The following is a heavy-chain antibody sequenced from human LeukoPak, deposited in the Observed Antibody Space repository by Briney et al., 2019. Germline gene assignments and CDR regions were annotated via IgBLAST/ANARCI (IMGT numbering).Heavy chain of an antibody. CDR1: GYTFTSYY. J-gene: IGHJ5*02. Sequence: GASVKVPCKASGYTFTSYYMHWVRQAPGQGLEWMGIINHSGGSTSYAQKFQGRVTMTRDTSTSTVYMELSSLRSEDTAVYYCARASGYESDQNWFDPWGQGTLVTVSS. CDR2: INHSGGST. V-gene: IGHV1-46*01. D-gene: IGHD5-12*01. CDR3: ARASGYESDQNWFDP.